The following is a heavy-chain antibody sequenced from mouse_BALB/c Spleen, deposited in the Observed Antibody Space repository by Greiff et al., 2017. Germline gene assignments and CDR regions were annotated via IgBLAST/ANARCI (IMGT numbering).Heavy chain of an antibody. V-gene: IGHV1-7*01. CDR1: GYTFTSYW. D-gene: IGHD1-1*01. J-gene: IGHJ2*01. CDR2: INPSTGYT. Sequence: QVQLQQSGAELAKPGASVKMSCKASGYTFTSYWMHWVKQRPGQGLEWIGYINPSTGYTEYNQKFKDKATLTADKSSSTAYMQLSSLTSEDSAVYYCARGTTPYYFDYWGQGTTLTVSS. CDR3: ARGTTPYYFDY.